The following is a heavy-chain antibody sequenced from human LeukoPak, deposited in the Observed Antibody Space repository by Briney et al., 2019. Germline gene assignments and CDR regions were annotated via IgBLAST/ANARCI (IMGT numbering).Heavy chain of an antibody. V-gene: IGHV3-48*02. D-gene: IGHD2-2*02. CDR2: ISSSSSTK. CDR3: ARDVCSSTTCYSNY. CDR1: GFTFSSDS. Sequence: GGSLRLSCATSGFTFSSDSFNWVRQAPGKGLEWVSYISSSSSTKYYADSVKGRFTISRDNAKNSLYLQMNRLRDEDTAVYYCARDVCSSTTCYSNYWGQGTLVTVSS. J-gene: IGHJ4*02.